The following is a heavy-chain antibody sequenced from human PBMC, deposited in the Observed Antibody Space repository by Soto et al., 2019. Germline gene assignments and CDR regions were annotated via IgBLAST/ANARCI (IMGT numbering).Heavy chain of an antibody. CDR1: GFTFSSYA. CDR2: ISGSGGST. CDR3: AKVMGSGSYYFYYYYGMDV. V-gene: IGHV3-23*01. Sequence: PGGSLRLSCAASGFTFSSYAMSWVRQAPGKGLEWVSAISGSGGSTYYADSVKGRFTISRDNSKNTLYLQMNSLRAEDTAVYYCAKVMGSGSYYFYYYYGMDVWGQGTTVTVPS. J-gene: IGHJ6*02. D-gene: IGHD3-10*01.